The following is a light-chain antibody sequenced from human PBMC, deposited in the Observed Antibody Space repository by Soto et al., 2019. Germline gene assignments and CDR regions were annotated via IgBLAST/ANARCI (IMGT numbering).Light chain of an antibody. CDR3: AAWDDSLNGLV. V-gene: IGLV1-44*01. J-gene: IGLJ1*01. CDR2: NNN. CDR1: SSNIGSNT. Sequence: QSVLTQPPSASGTPGQRVTISCSGSSSNIGSNTVNWYRQLPGTAPKLLIYNNNQRPSGVPDRFSGSKSGTSASLAISGLXXXXXXXXXXAAWDDSLNGLVFGTGTKLTV.